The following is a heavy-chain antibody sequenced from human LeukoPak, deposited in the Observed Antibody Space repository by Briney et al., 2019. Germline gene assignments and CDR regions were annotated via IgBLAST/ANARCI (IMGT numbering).Heavy chain of an antibody. D-gene: IGHD3-16*01. CDR1: GFTFSSYW. CDR2: INHNGNVN. Sequence: PGGSLRLSCAASGFTFSSYWMNWARQAPEKGLEWVASINHNGNVNYYVDSVKGRFTISRDNAKNSPYLQMSNLRAEDTAVYFCARGGGLDVWGQGATVTVSS. J-gene: IGHJ6*02. CDR3: ARGGGLDV. V-gene: IGHV3-7*03.